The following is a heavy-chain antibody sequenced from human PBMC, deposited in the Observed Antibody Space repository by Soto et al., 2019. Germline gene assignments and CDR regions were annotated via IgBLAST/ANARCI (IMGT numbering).Heavy chain of an antibody. V-gene: IGHV4-31*03. CDR2: IYYSGST. Sequence: TLSLTCTVSGGSISSGGYYWSWIRQHPGKGLEWIGYIYYSGSTYYNPSLKSRVTISVDTSKNQFSLKLSSVTAADTAVYYCASSTSCCDDFDYWGQGTLVTVSS. D-gene: IGHD2-2*01. CDR3: ASSTSCCDDFDY. CDR1: GGSISSGGYY. J-gene: IGHJ4*02.